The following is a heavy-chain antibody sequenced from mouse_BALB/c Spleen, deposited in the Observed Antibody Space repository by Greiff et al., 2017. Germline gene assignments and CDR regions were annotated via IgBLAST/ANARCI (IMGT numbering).Heavy chain of an antibody. V-gene: IGHV3-8*02. J-gene: IGHJ1*01. D-gene: IGHD1-2*01. CDR2: ISYSGST. CDR3: ARSLLRLRYFDV. Sequence: EVKLMESGPSLVKPSQTLSLTCSVTGDSITSGYWNWIRKFPGNKLEYMGYISYSGSTYYNPSLKSRISITRDTSKNQYYLQLNSVTTEDTATYYCARSLLRLRYFDVWGAGTTVTVSS. CDR1: GDSITSGY.